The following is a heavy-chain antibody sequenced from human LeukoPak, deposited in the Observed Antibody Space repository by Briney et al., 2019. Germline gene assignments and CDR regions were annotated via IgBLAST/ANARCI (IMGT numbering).Heavy chain of an antibody. CDR2: INPNSGGT. CDR3: ARDGYNFFQIDY. Sequence: ASVKVSCKASGYTFTGYYMHWVRQAPGQGLEWMGRINPNSGGTNYAQKFQDRVTMTRDTSISTAYMELSRLRSDDTAVYYCARDGYNFFQIDYWGQGTLVTVSS. CDR1: GYTFTGYY. D-gene: IGHD5-24*01. V-gene: IGHV1-2*06. J-gene: IGHJ4*02.